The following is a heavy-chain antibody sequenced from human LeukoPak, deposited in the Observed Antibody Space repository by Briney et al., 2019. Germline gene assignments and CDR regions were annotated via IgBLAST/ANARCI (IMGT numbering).Heavy chain of an antibody. V-gene: IGHV3-7*01. J-gene: IGHJ4*02. D-gene: IGHD2-2*01. CDR2: IKQDGSDK. Sequence: GGSLRLSCAASGFTFSTYWMSWVRQAPGKGLEWVANIKQDGSDKFYVDSVKVRFTISRDNAKNSMYLQMSSLRAEDTAIYYCARVLPVASRDYWGQGTLVTVSS. CDR1: GFTFSTYW. CDR3: ARVLPVASRDY.